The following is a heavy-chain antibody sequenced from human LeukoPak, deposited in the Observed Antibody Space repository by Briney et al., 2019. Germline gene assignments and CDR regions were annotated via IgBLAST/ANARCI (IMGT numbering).Heavy chain of an antibody. CDR3: ARGQVESGGRYV. V-gene: IGHV4-39*07. J-gene: IGHJ4*02. Sequence: SETLSLTCTVSGGSISSSSYYWGWIRQPPGKGLEWIGSIYYSGSTYYNPSLKSRVTISVDTSKNQFSLRLSSVTAADTAVYYCARGQVESGGRYVWGQGTLVTVSS. CDR2: IYYSGST. D-gene: IGHD3-16*01. CDR1: GGSISSSSYY.